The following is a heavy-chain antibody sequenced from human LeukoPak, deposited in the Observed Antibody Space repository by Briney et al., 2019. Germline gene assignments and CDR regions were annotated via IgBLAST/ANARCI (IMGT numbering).Heavy chain of an antibody. CDR3: AQQWLHVGAFDI. Sequence: GGSLRLSCADSGFTFSSYAMSWVRQAPGKGLEWVSAISGSGESTNYADSVKGRFTISRDNSKNTLYLQMSTLRAEDTAMYYCAQQWLHVGAFDIWGQGTMVTVSS. J-gene: IGHJ3*02. CDR1: GFTFSSYA. CDR2: ISGSGEST. D-gene: IGHD6-19*01. V-gene: IGHV3-23*01.